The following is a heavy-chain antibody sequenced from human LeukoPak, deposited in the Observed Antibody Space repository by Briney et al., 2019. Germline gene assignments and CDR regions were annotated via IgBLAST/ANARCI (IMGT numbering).Heavy chain of an antibody. J-gene: IGHJ4*02. D-gene: IGHD1-26*01. CDR3: AKGSGIVGATTRVGVDY. Sequence: GGSLRLSCAASGFTFSNYAMTWVRQTPGKGLEWVSIVTGSGISTYHVDSVKGRFTISRDNSKNTLYLQMNSLRVEDTAVYYCAKGSGIVGATTRVGVDYWGQGTLVTVSS. V-gene: IGHV3-23*01. CDR2: VTGSGIST. CDR1: GFTFSNYA.